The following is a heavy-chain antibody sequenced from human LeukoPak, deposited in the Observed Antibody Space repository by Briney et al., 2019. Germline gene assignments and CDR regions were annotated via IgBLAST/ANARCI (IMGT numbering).Heavy chain of an antibody. Sequence: PGGSLRLSCAASGLTFSNYAMTWVRQAPGKGLEWVANIKQDGSKKSYVDSVKGRFTISRDNAKNSLYLQMNSLRAEDTAIYYCTRVGYIDEGIDYWGQGTLVTVSS. CDR2: IKQDGSKK. D-gene: IGHD5-24*01. CDR1: GLTFSNYA. J-gene: IGHJ4*02. CDR3: TRVGYIDEGIDY. V-gene: IGHV3-7*04.